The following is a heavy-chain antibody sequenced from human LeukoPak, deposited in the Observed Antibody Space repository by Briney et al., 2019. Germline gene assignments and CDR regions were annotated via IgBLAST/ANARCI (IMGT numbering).Heavy chain of an antibody. V-gene: IGHV1-69*13. Sequence: SVKVSCKASGGTFSSYAISWVRQAPGQGLEWMGGIIPIFGTANYAQKFQGRVTITADESTSTAYMELSSLRSEDTAVYYCASPRFPCSSWDRFDYWGQGTLVTVSS. CDR1: GGTFSSYA. CDR3: ASPRFPCSSWDRFDY. J-gene: IGHJ4*02. D-gene: IGHD6-13*01. CDR2: IIPIFGTA.